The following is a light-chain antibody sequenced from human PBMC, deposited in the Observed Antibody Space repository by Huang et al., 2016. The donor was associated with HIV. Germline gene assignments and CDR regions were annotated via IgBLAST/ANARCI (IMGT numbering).Light chain of an antibody. CDR3: QQYNKWPSYT. CDR2: GAS. CDR1: HTVDTN. J-gene: IGKJ2*01. V-gene: IGKV3D-15*01. Sequence: EIVMTQSPATLSVSPGERATLSCRASHTVDTNLAWYQQKPGQAPRLLIYGASTRATGIPVRFSGSGSGTEFTLTISSLQSEDFAVYYCQQYNKWPSYTFGQGTKLEIK.